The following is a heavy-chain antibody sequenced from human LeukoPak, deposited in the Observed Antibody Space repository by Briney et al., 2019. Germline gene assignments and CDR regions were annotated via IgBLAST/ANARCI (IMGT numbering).Heavy chain of an antibody. D-gene: IGHD1-26*01. J-gene: IGHJ6*03. V-gene: IGHV4-34*01. Sequence: SETLSLTCAVYGGSFSGYYWSWIRQPPGKGLEWIGEINHSGSTNYNPSLKSRVTISVDTSKNQFSLKLSSVTAADTAVYYCARHYEVGATRGYYYYMDVWGKGTTVTISS. CDR3: ARHYEVGATRGYYYYMDV. CDR1: GGSFSGYY. CDR2: INHSGST.